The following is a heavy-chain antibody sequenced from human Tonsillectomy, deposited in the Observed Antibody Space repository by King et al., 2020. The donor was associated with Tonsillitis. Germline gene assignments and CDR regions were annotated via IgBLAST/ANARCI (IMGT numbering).Heavy chain of an antibody. CDR3: ARGVTPYSSSWYEGDYYYYGMDV. Sequence: VQLVESGGGLVKPGGSLRLSCVASGFTFSSYSMNWVRQAPGKGLEWVSSISSSSSYIYYADSVKGRFTISRDNAKNSLYLQMNSLRAEDTAVYYCARGVTPYSSSWYEGDYYYYGMDVWGQGTTVTVSS. D-gene: IGHD6-13*01. CDR1: GFTFSSYS. CDR2: ISSSSSYI. V-gene: IGHV3-21*01. J-gene: IGHJ6*02.